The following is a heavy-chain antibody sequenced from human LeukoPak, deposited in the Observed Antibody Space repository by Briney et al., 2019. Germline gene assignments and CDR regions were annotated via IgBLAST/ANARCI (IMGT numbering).Heavy chain of an antibody. D-gene: IGHD3-10*01. J-gene: IGHJ4*02. CDR2: ISGSGGNT. V-gene: IGHV3-23*01. CDR3: AKSKFPFDADGWHGYFDF. CDR1: GFTFSSYA. Sequence: GGSLRLSCAASGFTFSSYAMSWVRQALGKGLEWVSSISGSGGNTYYADSVKGRFTISRDNSRNTLFMQMYSLRADDTAVYYCAKSKFPFDADGWHGYFDFWGQGTLVTVSS.